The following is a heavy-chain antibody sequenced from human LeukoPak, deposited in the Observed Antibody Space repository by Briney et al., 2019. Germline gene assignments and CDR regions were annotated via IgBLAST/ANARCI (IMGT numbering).Heavy chain of an antibody. CDR3: ATNGYSYDYSPYYYMDV. V-gene: IGHV1-24*01. D-gene: IGHD5-18*01. Sequence: AASVKVSCKVSGYTLTELSMYWVRQAPGKGLEWMGGLDPEDGETIYAQKFQGRVTMTEDTSTDTAYMELSGLRSEDTAVYYCATNGYSYDYSPYYYMDVWGKGTTVTVSS. CDR2: LDPEDGET. J-gene: IGHJ6*03. CDR1: GYTLTELS.